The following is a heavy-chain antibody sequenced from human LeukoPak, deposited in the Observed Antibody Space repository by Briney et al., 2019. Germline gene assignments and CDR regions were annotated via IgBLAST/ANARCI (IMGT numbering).Heavy chain of an antibody. CDR3: ARDRGSYLPEFDY. CDR1: GFTFDDFG. D-gene: IGHD1-26*01. Sequence: RAGGSLRLSCAASGFTFDDFGMSWVRQAPGKGLEWVSGINWNGGSIGHADSVKGRFTISRDNAKTSLYLQMNSLRAEDTALYYCARDRGSYLPEFDYWGQGTLVTVSS. J-gene: IGHJ4*02. V-gene: IGHV3-20*04. CDR2: INWNGGSI.